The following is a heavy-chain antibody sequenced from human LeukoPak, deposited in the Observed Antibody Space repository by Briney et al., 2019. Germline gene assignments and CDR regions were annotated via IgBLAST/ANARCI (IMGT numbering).Heavy chain of an antibody. CDR1: GLTFSNYA. Sequence: EGSLRLSCAASGLTFSNYAMHWVRQAPGKGLEWVAFISYDGSNKHYADSVKGRFTISRDNSKNALYLQMNSLRPEDTAVYYCARARFGYNRGPFDYWGQGILVTVSS. D-gene: IGHD5-24*01. J-gene: IGHJ4*02. CDR2: ISYDGSNK. V-gene: IGHV3-30-3*01. CDR3: ARARFGYNRGPFDY.